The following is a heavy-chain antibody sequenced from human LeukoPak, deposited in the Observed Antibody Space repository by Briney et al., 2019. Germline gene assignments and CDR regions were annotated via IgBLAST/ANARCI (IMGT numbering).Heavy chain of an antibody. V-gene: IGHV3-74*03. CDR3: TSGIGTYDY. CDR2: ISKDGGST. Sequence: GGSLRLSCAVSGLTFSEYWMHWVRQDAGKGLVWVAGISKDGGSTEYADFVKGRCTISRDNAKNTLYLQMNSLTVDDTAVYYCTSGIGTYDYWGLRARVTVSS. D-gene: IGHD1-14*01. CDR1: GLTFSEYW. J-gene: IGHJ4*02.